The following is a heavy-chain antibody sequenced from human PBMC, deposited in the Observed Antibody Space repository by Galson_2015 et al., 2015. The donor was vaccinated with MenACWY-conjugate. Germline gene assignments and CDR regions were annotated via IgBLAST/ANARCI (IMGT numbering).Heavy chain of an antibody. J-gene: IGHJ4*02. Sequence: SLRLSCAASGFTFSSYSMRWVRQAPGKGLEWVSAITGSGGSTYYADSVKGRFTISRDNSKNTLYLQMNSLRAEDTAVYYCAKPTTVTPPYYFDFWGQGTLVTVSS. V-gene: IGHV3-23*01. CDR3: AKPTTVTPPYYFDF. CDR2: ITGSGGST. D-gene: IGHD4-17*01. CDR1: GFTFSSYS.